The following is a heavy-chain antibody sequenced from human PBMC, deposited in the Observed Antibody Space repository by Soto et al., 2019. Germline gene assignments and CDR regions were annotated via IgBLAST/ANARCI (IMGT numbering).Heavy chain of an antibody. D-gene: IGHD3-10*01. V-gene: IGHV1-69*12. CDR3: ASDRRYRVGDIRDAFDI. CDR1: GGTLNNYA. J-gene: IGHJ3*02. Sequence: QVQLVQSGAEVKKPGSSVKVSCKASGGTLNNYAISWVRQAPGQGLEWMGWIIPIFGTASYAQKFQGRVTITAHESTTTAYMELNSLRSEDTAVYYCASDRRYRVGDIRDAFDIWGQGTMVTVSS. CDR2: IIPIFGTA.